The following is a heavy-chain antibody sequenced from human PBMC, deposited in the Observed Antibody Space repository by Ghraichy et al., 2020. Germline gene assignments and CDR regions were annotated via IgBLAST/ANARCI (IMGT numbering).Heavy chain of an antibody. J-gene: IGHJ4*02. CDR2: INDDGKET. D-gene: IGHD4-17*01. CDR3: ARDPSYGALDY. V-gene: IGHV3-7*03. Sequence: GGSLRLSCAASGFTFNKFWMTWVRQAPGKGLEWVANINDDGKETYYVDSVKGRFTISRDNAKYSLYLQMNSLRREDTAVYFCARDPSYGALDYWGQGTLVTVSS. CDR1: GFTFNKFW.